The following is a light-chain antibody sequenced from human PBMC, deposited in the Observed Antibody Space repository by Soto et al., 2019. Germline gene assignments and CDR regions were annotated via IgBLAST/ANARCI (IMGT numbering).Light chain of an antibody. V-gene: IGKV3-11*01. CDR3: QQRSNWAT. CDR2: DAS. J-gene: IGKJ4*01. Sequence: EIVLTQSPATLSLSPGGRATLSCRASQSVSSYLAWYQQKPGQAPRLLIYDASNRATGIPARFSGSGSGTDFTLTISSLEPEDFEVYYCQQRSNWATFGGGTKVDIK. CDR1: QSVSSY.